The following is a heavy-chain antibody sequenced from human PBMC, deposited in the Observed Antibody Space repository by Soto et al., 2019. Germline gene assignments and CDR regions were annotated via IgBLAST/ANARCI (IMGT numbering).Heavy chain of an antibody. Sequence: TPRLSWSVSGFTLRNFYLSWLRTPPGKGLEWIGYIYYSGSTNYNPSLKSRVTISVDTSKNQFSLKLSSVTAADTAVYYCARLRYAYICGSYRPGAFEILGQGTMVTVS. CDR2: IYYSGST. J-gene: IGHJ3*02. D-gene: IGHD3-16*02. V-gene: IGHV4-59*08. CDR3: ARLRYAYICGSYRPGAFEI. CDR1: GFTLRNFY.